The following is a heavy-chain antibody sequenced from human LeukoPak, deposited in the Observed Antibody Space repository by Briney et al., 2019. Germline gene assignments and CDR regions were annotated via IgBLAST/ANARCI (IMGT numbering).Heavy chain of an antibody. CDR1: GFTFSMYW. J-gene: IGHJ6*02. D-gene: IGHD2-8*01. CDR2: IKVDGSEI. Sequence: GGSLRLSCAASGFTFSMYWMSWVRQAPGKGPEWVANIKVDGSEIYYVDSMKGRFTISRDNAKNSLYLQMNSLRAEDTAVYYCTRDRQGPRLYEMDIWGQGTTVTVSS. CDR3: TRDRQGPRLYEMDI. V-gene: IGHV3-7*01.